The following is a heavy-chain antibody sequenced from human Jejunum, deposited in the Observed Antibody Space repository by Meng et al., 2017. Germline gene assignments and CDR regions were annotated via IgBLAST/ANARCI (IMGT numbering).Heavy chain of an antibody. CDR3: ARDSETYPTYFDY. CDR2: ISDSGTI. Sequence: QVQLQESGPGLVRPSETLSLTCTVSGGSVSSGFYYWSWIRQPPGKGLEWIGYISDSGTINYNPSLKSRVTMSVDTSKNHFSLKLTSVTAADTAVYFCARDSETYPTYFDYWGQGTLVTVSS. CDR1: GGSVSSGFYY. J-gene: IGHJ4*02. V-gene: IGHV4-61*03. D-gene: IGHD5-24*01.